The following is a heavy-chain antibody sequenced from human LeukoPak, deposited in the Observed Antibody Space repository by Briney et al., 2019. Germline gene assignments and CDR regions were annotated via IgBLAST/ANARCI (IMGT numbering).Heavy chain of an antibody. CDR3: ARESRASIFGVSGGYYYYMDV. J-gene: IGHJ6*03. CDR2: ISQSGST. CDR1: GGSFSGFY. D-gene: IGHD3-3*01. V-gene: IGHV4-34*01. Sequence: SETLSLTCGVSGGSFSGFYWSWIRHPPGKGLEWIGEISQSGSTNYNPYLTSRVTILLETSKNQCSLRLRSVAAADTAVYYCARESRASIFGVSGGYYYYMDVWGKGTTVTVSS.